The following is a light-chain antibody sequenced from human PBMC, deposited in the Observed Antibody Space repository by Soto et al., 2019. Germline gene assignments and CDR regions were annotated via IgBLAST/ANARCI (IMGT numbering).Light chain of an antibody. V-gene: IGKV3-11*01. CDR3: QQRSNWPPWT. Sequence: EIVLTQSPATLSLSPGERATLSCRASQSVSSYLAWYQQKPGQAPRLLIYDASNRATGIPARFSGSGSGTDFTLPISSLEPEDFAVYYCQQRSNWPPWTFGQGTKVAI. J-gene: IGKJ1*01. CDR1: QSVSSY. CDR2: DAS.